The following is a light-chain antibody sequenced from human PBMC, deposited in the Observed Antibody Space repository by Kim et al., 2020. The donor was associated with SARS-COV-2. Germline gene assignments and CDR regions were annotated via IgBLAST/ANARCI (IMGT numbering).Light chain of an antibody. CDR2: YDS. V-gene: IGLV3-21*04. Sequence: SYELTQPPSVSVAPGKTARITCGGNNIGSKSVHWCQQKPGQAPVLVIYYDSDRPSGIPERFSGSNSGNTATLPINRVEAGDEADYFCQVWDVGHPVFGGG. J-gene: IGLJ3*02. CDR1: NIGSKS. CDR3: QVWDVGHPV.